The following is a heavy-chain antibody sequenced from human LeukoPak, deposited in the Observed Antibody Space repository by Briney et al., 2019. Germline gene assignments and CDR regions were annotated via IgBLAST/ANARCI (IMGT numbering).Heavy chain of an antibody. D-gene: IGHD6-13*01. CDR1: GGSISSSSYY. CDR3: ARQGTDSSSWYND. CDR2: IYYSGST. V-gene: IGHV4-39*01. J-gene: IGHJ4*02. Sequence: SETLSLTCTVSGGSISSSSYYWGWIRQPPGKGLEWIGSIYYSGSTYYNPSLKSRVTISVDTSKNQFSLKLSSVTAADTAVYYCARQGTDSSSWYNDWGQGTLVTVSS.